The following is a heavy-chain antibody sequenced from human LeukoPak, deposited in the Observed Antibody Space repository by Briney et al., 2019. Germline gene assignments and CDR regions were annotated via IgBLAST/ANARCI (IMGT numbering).Heavy chain of an antibody. CDR1: GGSFSGYY. J-gene: IGHJ6*02. D-gene: IGHD3-16*02. CDR3: ARGPVYYDYVWGSYRHTYYGMDV. V-gene: IGHV4-34*01. Sequence: SETLSLTCSVYGGSFSGYYLSWIRQPPGKGLEWIGEINHSGSTNYNPSLKSRVTISVDTSKNQFSLKLSSVTAADTAVYYCARGPVYYDYVWGSYRHTYYGMDVWGQGTTVTVSS. CDR2: INHSGST.